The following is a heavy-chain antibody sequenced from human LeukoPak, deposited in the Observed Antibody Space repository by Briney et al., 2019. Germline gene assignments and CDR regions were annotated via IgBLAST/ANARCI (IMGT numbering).Heavy chain of an antibody. J-gene: IGHJ4*02. D-gene: IGHD6-19*01. CDR3: ARRFGWSSFHFDY. Sequence: SETLSLTCTVSGGSISSYYWSWIRQTPGKGLEWIGDIFYSGSTNYNPSLKSRLTISVDTSTNQFSLKLSSVTAADTAVYYCARRFGWSSFHFDYWGQGTLVTVSS. V-gene: IGHV4-59*08. CDR2: IFYSGST. CDR1: GGSISSYY.